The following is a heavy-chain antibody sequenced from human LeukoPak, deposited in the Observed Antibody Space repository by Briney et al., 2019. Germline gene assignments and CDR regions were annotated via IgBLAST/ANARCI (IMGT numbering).Heavy chain of an antibody. D-gene: IGHD5-18*01. V-gene: IGHV4-59*01. CDR1: GGSISSYY. J-gene: IGHJ5*02. Sequence: SETLSLTCTVSGGSISSYYWSWIRQPPGKGLEWIGYIYYSGSTNYNPSLKSRVTISVDTSKNQFSLKLSSVTAADTAVYSCARGGGYSYGSNWFDPWGQGTLVTVS. CDR3: ARGGGYSYGSNWFDP. CDR2: IYYSGST.